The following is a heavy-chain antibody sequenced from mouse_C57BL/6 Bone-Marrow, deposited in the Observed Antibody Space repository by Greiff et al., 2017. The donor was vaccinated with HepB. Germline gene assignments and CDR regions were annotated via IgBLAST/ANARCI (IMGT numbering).Heavy chain of an antibody. D-gene: IGHD1-1*01. CDR2: SRNKANDYTT. CDR1: GFTFSDFY. V-gene: IGHV7-1*01. CDR3: ARDAYGPYGAMDY. J-gene: IGHJ4*01. Sequence: EVQLVESGGGLVQSGRSLRLSCATSGFTFSDFYMEWVRQAPGKGLEWIAASRNKANDYTTEYSASVKGRFIVSRDTSQSSLYLQMNALRAEDTAMDYCARDAYGPYGAMDYWGQGTSVTVSS.